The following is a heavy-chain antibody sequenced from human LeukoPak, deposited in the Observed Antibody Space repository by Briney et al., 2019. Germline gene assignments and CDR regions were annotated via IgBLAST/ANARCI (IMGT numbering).Heavy chain of an antibody. Sequence: SETLSLTCAVYGGSFSGYYWSWIRQPPVKGLEWIGEINHSGSTNYNPSLKSRVSISVDTSKNQFSLKLSSVTAADTAVYYCARGSLHYYYDSSGYFDYWGQGTLVTVSS. CDR2: INHSGST. J-gene: IGHJ4*02. D-gene: IGHD3-22*01. CDR3: ARGSLHYYYDSSGYFDY. V-gene: IGHV4-34*01. CDR1: GGSFSGYY.